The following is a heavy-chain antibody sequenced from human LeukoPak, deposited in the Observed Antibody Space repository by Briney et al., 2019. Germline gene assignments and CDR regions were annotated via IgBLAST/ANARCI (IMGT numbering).Heavy chain of an antibody. CDR1: GGSISSSSYY. Sequence: SETLSLTCTVSGGSISSSSYYWGWIRQPPGKGLEWIGSIYYSGSTYYNPSLKSRVTISVDTSKNHFSLKLSSVTAADTAVYYCAIHEIHSGSYSYYFDYWGQGTLVTVSS. V-gene: IGHV4-39*01. CDR2: IYYSGST. D-gene: IGHD1-26*01. J-gene: IGHJ4*02. CDR3: AIHEIHSGSYSYYFDY.